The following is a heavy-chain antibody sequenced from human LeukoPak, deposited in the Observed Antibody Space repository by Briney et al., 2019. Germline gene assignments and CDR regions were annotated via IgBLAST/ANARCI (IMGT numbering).Heavy chain of an antibody. CDR3: VGIVVLPAAIPIRRARDRP. CDR2: ISWNSGSI. J-gene: IGHJ5*02. D-gene: IGHD2-2*02. Sequence: GGSLRLSCAASGFTSDDYVMHWVRQAPGKGLEWVSGISWNSGSIGYADSVKGRFTISRDNAKNSLYLQMNSLRAEDTALYYCVGIVVLPAAIPIRRARDRPLGQGTLVTVSS. CDR1: GFTSDDYV. V-gene: IGHV3-9*02.